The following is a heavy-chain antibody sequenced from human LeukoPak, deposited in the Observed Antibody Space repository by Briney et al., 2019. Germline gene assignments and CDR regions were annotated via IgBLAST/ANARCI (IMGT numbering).Heavy chain of an antibody. CDR3: ASLGPHDYGDYYNSGNWFDP. CDR1: GGSISSSSYY. V-gene: IGHV4-39*01. CDR2: IYYSGST. J-gene: IGHJ5*02. D-gene: IGHD4-17*01. Sequence: PSETLSLTCTVSGGSISSSSYYWGWIRRPPGKGLEWIGSIYYSGSTYYNPSLKSRVTISVDTSKNQFSLKLSSVTAADTAVYYCASLGPHDYGDYYNSGNWFDPWGQGTLVTVSS.